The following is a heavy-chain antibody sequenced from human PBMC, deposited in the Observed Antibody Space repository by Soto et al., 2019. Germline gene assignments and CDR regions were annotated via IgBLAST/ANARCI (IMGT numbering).Heavy chain of an antibody. V-gene: IGHV6-1*01. CDR3: ARVHDYDFWSGYYTSFDY. D-gene: IGHD3-3*01. Sequence: SQTLSLTCAISGDSVSSNSAAWNWIRQSPSRGLEWLGRTYYRSKWYNDYAVSVKSRITINPDTSKNQFSLQLNSVTPEDTAVYYCARVHDYDFWSGYYTSFDYWGQGTLVTVSS. CDR1: GDSVSSNSAA. CDR2: TYYRSKWYN. J-gene: IGHJ4*02.